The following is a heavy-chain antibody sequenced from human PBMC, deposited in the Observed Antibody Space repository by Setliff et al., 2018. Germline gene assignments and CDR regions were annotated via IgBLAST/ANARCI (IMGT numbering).Heavy chain of an antibody. CDR3: ARAPLPLDIVVVVAATPLEYYYYMDV. CDR2: FDPEDGET. V-gene: IGHV1-24*01. Sequence: ASVKVSCKVSGYTLTELSMHWVRQAPGKGLEWMGGFDPEDGETIYAQKFQGRVTMTEDTSTDTAYMELSSLRSEDTAVYYCARAPLPLDIVVVVAATPLEYYYYMDVWGKGTTVTVSS. D-gene: IGHD2-15*01. CDR1: GYTLTELS. J-gene: IGHJ6*03.